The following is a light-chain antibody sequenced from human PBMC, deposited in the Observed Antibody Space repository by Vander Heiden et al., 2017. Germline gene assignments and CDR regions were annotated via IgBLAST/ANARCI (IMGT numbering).Light chain of an antibody. CDR2: AAS. Sequence: DIQMTQSPSSLSASVGDRVTITCRASQSISSYLNWYQQKPGKAPKLLIYAASSLQSGVPSRFSGSGSGTDFTLTISSLQPEDFATYYCQQSYSTPASTFGHETNVEIQ. V-gene: IGKV1-39*01. CDR1: QSISSY. J-gene: IGKJ1*01. CDR3: QQSYSTPAST.